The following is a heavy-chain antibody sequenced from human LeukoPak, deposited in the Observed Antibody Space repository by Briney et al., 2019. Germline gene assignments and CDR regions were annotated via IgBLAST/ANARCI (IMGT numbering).Heavy chain of an antibody. V-gene: IGHV4-34*01. CDR3: ARHHGAGSGLWFGDVGSTGWFDP. J-gene: IGHJ5*02. D-gene: IGHD3-10*01. CDR2: INHSGST. CDR1: GGSFSGYY. Sequence: PSETLSLTCAVYGGSFSGYYWSWIRQPPGKGLEWIGEINHSGSTNYNPSLKSRVTISVDTSKNQFSLKLSSVTAADTAVYYCARHHGAGSGLWFGDVGSTGWFDPWGQGTLVTVSS.